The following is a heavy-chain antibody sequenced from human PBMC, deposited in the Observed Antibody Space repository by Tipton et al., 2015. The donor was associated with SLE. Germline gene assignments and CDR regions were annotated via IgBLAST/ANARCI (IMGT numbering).Heavy chain of an antibody. Sequence: SLRLSCAASGITFSSYGMHWVRQAPGKGLEWVAFIRYDGSNKSYGDSVKGRFTISRDNSKNTLYLQMNSLRVEDTAVYYCARETLEWDGAFDMWGQGTMVTVSS. CDR3: ARETLEWDGAFDM. J-gene: IGHJ3*02. D-gene: IGHD1-26*01. V-gene: IGHV3-30*02. CDR1: GITFSSYG. CDR2: IRYDGSNK.